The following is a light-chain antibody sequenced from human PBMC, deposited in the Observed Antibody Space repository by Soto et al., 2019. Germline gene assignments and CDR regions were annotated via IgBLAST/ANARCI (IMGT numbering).Light chain of an antibody. V-gene: IGKV1-5*01. CDR1: QSISTW. CDR2: DAS. Sequence: GDRVTITCRASQSISTWLAWYQQKPGKAPELLIYDASTLQSGVPSRFSGSGSGTELTLTITNLQPDDFATYYCQQYNNYPTFGQGTKGDIK. CDR3: QQYNNYPT. J-gene: IGKJ1*01.